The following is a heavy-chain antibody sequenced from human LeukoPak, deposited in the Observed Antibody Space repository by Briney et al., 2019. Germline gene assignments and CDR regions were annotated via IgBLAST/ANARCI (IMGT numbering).Heavy chain of an antibody. CDR3: VKISYSGGYYFDY. Sequence: GGSLRLSCSASGFTFSNYAMHWARQAPGKGLEFVSSIGSNGISTYYADSVKGRFTISRDNSKNTLYLQMSSLSPEDTAMYYCVKISYSGGYYFDYWGQGTLVTVSS. CDR2: IGSNGIST. V-gene: IGHV3-64D*06. CDR1: GFTFSNYA. D-gene: IGHD1-26*01. J-gene: IGHJ4*02.